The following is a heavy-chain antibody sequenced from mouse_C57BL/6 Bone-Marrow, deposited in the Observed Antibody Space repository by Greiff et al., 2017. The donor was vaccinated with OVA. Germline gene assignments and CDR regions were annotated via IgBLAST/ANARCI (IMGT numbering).Heavy chain of an antibody. CDR3: ARTAD. CDR1: GFPFSDYG. Sequence: EVMLVESGGGLVKPGGSLKLSCAASGFPFSDYGMHWVRQAPETGLEWVAYISSGSSTIYSADTVKGRFTFSRDYAKNTLFLQMNSLRSEDTTMYYCARTADWGQGTLVTVSA. J-gene: IGHJ3*01. CDR2: ISSGSSTI. V-gene: IGHV5-17*01.